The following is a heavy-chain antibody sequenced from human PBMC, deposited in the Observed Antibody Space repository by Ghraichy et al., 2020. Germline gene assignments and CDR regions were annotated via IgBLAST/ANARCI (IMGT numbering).Heavy chain of an antibody. CDR1: GFLFSDHY. CDR2: ISSSGDTI. J-gene: IGHJ4*02. D-gene: IGHD3-10*01. V-gene: IGHV3-11*01. CDR3: ARGPPRLGVDY. Sequence: GGPLRLSCAASGFLFSDHYMSWIRQARGKGLEWLAYISSSGDTIYHSDSLRGRHTISRDNKKNSLYLQMSDRRTEDTALYFGARGPPRLGVDYRGQGTLVTV.